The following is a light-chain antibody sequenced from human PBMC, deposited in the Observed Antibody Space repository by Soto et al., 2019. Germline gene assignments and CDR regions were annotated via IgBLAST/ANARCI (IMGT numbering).Light chain of an antibody. CDR3: QQYNDWPRT. V-gene: IGKV3-15*01. Sequence: EIVMTQSPATLSVSPGERATLSCRASQSVGSNLAWYQQKPGQAPRLLIYGASNRATGIPVRFRGSGSGTEFTLTISSLQSEDFAVYYCQQYNDWPRTFGQGTKVDIK. J-gene: IGKJ1*01. CDR1: QSVGSN. CDR2: GAS.